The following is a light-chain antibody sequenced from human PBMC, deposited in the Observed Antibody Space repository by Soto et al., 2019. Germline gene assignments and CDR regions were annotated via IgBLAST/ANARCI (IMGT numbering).Light chain of an antibody. CDR2: GAS. J-gene: IGKJ4*01. CDR3: QQYNNWPLT. Sequence: EIVMTQSPATLSESPGEIATLSCRASQSVSSNLAWYQQKTGQAPRLLIYGASTRATGIPARFSGSGSGTEFTLTISSLPSEDFAVYYCQQYNNWPLTFGGGTTVEIK. V-gene: IGKV3D-15*01. CDR1: QSVSSN.